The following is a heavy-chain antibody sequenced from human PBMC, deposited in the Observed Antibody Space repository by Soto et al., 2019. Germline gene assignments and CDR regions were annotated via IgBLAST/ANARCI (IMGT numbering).Heavy chain of an antibody. CDR1: GFTFSDYY. J-gene: IGHJ4*02. CDR2: ISSSSSYT. Sequence: QVQLVESGGGLVKPGGSLILSCAASGFTFSDYYMSWIRQAPGKGLEWVSYISSSSSYTNYADSVKGRFTISRDNAKNSLYMQMNSLRAEDTAVYYCARRPAAGIDYWGQGTLVTVSS. D-gene: IGHD6-13*01. V-gene: IGHV3-11*06. CDR3: ARRPAAGIDY.